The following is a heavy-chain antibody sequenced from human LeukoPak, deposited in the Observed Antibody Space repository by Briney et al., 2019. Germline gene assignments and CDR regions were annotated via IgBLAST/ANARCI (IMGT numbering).Heavy chain of an antibody. CDR2: IYSSGNT. Sequence: GGSLSLSCAASGFTVSNNYMSWVRQAPGKGLEWVSVIYSSGNTYYADSVKGRFTISRDNSKNTLYLQMNSLRAEDTAVYYCARDGLDRGSREYYFDFWGQGTLVTVSS. V-gene: IGHV3-53*01. J-gene: IGHJ4*02. CDR3: ARDGLDRGSREYYFDF. CDR1: GFTVSNNY. D-gene: IGHD3/OR15-3a*01.